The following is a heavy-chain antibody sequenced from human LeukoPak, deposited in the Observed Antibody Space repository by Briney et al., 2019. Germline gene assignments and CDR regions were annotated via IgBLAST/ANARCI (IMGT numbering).Heavy chain of an antibody. CDR2: ISSSSSYI. J-gene: IGHJ1*01. D-gene: IGHD3-22*01. CDR3: ATLYDSSGKEDFQH. CDR1: GFTFSSYS. Sequence: GGSLRLSCAASGFTFSSYSMNWVRQAPGKGLEWVSSISSSSSYIYYADSVKGRFTISRDNAKNSLYLQMNSLRAEDTAVYYCATLYDSSGKEDFQHWGQGTLVTVSS. V-gene: IGHV3-21*01.